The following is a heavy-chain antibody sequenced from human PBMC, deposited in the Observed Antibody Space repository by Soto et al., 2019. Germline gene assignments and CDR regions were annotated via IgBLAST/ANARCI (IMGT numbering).Heavy chain of an antibody. V-gene: IGHV3-48*02. D-gene: IGHD5-18*01. CDR1: GFTFSSYS. J-gene: IGHJ3*02. CDR2: ISSSSSTI. Sequence: EVQLVESGGGLVQPGGSLRLSCAASGFTFSSYSMNWVRQAPGKGLEWVSYISSSSSTIYYADSVKGRFTNSRDNAKNSLYLQMNSLRDEDTAVYYCARDTAMVTVASDAFDIWGQGTMVTVSS. CDR3: ARDTAMVTVASDAFDI.